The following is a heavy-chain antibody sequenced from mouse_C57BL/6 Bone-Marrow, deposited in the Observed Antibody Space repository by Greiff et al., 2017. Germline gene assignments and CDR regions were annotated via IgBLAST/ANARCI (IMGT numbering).Heavy chain of an antibody. CDR2: ISSGGSYT. V-gene: IGHV5-6*01. J-gene: IGHJ3*01. CDR3: ARIRGFAY. CDR1: GFTFSSYG. Sequence: EVMLVESGGDLVKPGGSLKLSCAASGFTFSSYGMSWVRQTPDKRLEWVATISSGGSYTYYPDSVKGRFTISRDNAKNTLYLQMSSLKSEDTAMYYCARIRGFAYWGQGTLVTVSA.